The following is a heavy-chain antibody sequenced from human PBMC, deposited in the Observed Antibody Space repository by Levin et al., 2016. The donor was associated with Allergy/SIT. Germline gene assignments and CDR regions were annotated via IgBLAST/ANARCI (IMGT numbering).Heavy chain of an antibody. V-gene: IGHV3-73*01. CDR3: TRAGIDFWSGYVY. D-gene: IGHD3-3*01. CDR2: IRSKANSYAT. Sequence: GESLKISCAASGFTFSGSAMHWVRQASGKGLEWVGRIRSKANSYATAYAASVKGRFTISRDDSKNTAYLQMNSLKTEDTAVYYCTRAGIDFWSGYVYWGQGTLVTVSS. J-gene: IGHJ4*02. CDR1: GFTFSGSA.